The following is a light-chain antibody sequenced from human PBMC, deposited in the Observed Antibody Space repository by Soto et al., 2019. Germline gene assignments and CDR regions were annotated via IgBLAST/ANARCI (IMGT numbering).Light chain of an antibody. CDR3: GAWDANLHGYV. Sequence: QSVLTQPPSASGTPGQRVTISCSGGSSNIGSESVNWYQHLPGAAPKLLIFGNNQRPSGVPDRFSGSKSGTSASLAISGLQSEDEADHYCGAWDANLHGYVFGSGTKVTVL. J-gene: IGLJ1*01. CDR1: SSNIGSES. V-gene: IGLV1-44*01. CDR2: GNN.